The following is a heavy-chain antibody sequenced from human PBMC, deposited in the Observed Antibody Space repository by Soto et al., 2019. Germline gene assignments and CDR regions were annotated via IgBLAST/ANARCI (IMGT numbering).Heavy chain of an antibody. CDR2: ISGSGGST. D-gene: IGHD2-15*01. CDR1: GFTFSSHA. V-gene: IGHV3-23*01. J-gene: IGHJ4*02. CDR3: AKGSDVVVVAASY. Sequence: EVQLLESGGGLVQPGGSLRLSCAASGFTFSSHAMSWVRQAPGKGLEWVSAISGSGGSTYYADSVKGRFTISRDNSKNTLYLQMNSLRAEDTAVYYCAKGSDVVVVAASYWGQGTLVTVSS.